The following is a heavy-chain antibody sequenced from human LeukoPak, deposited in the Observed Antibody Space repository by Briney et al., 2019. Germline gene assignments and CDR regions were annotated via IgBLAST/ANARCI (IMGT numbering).Heavy chain of an antibody. CDR1: GFAFSGYG. Sequence: GGSLRLSCAASGFAFSGYGIHWARQAPGKGLEWVTFIRYDGNTKYYADSVKGRFSISRDNSRNTVYLQMNRLSAEDTAVYYCAKDRGYSGSYWTFDPWGQGTLVTVSS. D-gene: IGHD1-26*01. J-gene: IGHJ5*02. CDR2: IRYDGNTK. V-gene: IGHV3-30*02. CDR3: AKDRGYSGSYWTFDP.